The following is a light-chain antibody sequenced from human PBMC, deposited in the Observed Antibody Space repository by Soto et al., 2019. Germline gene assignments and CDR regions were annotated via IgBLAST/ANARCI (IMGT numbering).Light chain of an antibody. CDR3: QQYDNWPET. Sequence: EIVITQSPSTLSVSPGERGTLSCRASQSVGNNLAWYQQKPGQAPRLLITDASTGATGIPARFSGTGSGTEFTLTISSLQSEDFAVYYCQQYDNWPETFGQGTKVDI. CDR2: DAS. V-gene: IGKV3-15*01. CDR1: QSVGNN. J-gene: IGKJ1*01.